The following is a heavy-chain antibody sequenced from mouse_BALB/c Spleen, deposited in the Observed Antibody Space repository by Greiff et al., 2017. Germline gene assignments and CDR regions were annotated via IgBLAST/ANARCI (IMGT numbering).Heavy chain of an antibody. CDR3: TREAYGYDGGYWYFDV. Sequence: LQQPGSELVRPGASVKLSCKASGYTFTSYWMHWVKQRPGQGLEWIGNIYPGSGSTNYDEKFKSKATLTVDTSSSTAYMQLSSLTSEDSAVYYCTREAYGYDGGYWYFDVWGAGTTVTVSS. D-gene: IGHD2-2*01. CDR1: GYTFTSYW. V-gene: IGHV1S22*01. J-gene: IGHJ1*01. CDR2: IYPGSGST.